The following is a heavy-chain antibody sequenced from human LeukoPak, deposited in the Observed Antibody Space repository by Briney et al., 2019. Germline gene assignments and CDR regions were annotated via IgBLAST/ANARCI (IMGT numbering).Heavy chain of an antibody. CDR2: FYYSGST. Sequence: SETLSLTCTVSGGSISSYYWSWIRQPPGKGLEWIGHFYYSGSTNYNPSLKSRVTISVDTSKNQFSLKLSSVTAADTAVYYCARAYTAMVLDYWGQGTLVTVSS. D-gene: IGHD5-18*01. J-gene: IGHJ4*02. CDR3: ARAYTAMVLDY. V-gene: IGHV4-59*01. CDR1: GGSISSYY.